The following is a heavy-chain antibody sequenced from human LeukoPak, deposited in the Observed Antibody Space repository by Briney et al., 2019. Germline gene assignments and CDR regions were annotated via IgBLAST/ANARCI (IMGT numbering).Heavy chain of an antibody. Sequence: GGSLRLSCAASGFIFNNYWMSWVRQAPGKGLEWVANIKQDGSEKYYVDSVKGRFTISRDNAKNSLYLQMNSLRAEDTAVYYCASSYDFWSGYYLDYWGQGTLVTVSS. V-gene: IGHV3-7*01. J-gene: IGHJ4*02. CDR2: IKQDGSEK. CDR3: ASSYDFWSGYYLDY. D-gene: IGHD3-3*01. CDR1: GFIFNNYW.